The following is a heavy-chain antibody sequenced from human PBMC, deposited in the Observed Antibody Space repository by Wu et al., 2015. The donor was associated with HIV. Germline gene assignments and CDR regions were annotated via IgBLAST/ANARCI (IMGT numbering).Heavy chain of an antibody. V-gene: IGHV1-18*01. CDR1: GGSFSDYA. D-gene: IGHD1-1*01. J-gene: IGHJ4*02. Sequence: QVHLVQSGPEVKKPGSSVKVSCQASGGSFSDYAISWVRQAPGQGLEWMGWISVYSTHYALNFRDRFTMTIDTSTSIAYMELKNVTFDDTAVYYCARGIYSRGTGYFDFWGQGTLVAVPS. CDR3: ARGIYSRGTGYFDF. CDR2: ISVYST.